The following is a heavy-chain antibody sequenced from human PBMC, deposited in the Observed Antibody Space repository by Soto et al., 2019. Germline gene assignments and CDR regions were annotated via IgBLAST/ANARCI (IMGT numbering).Heavy chain of an antibody. CDR3: ARHLRITGTTSGNWYFDL. J-gene: IGHJ2*01. V-gene: IGHV4-39*01. D-gene: IGHD1-7*01. Sequence: SETLSLTCTVSGGSISSSSYYWGWIRQPPGKGLEWIGSIYYSGSTYYNPSLKSRVTISVDTSKNQFSLKLSSVTAADTAVYYCARHLRITGTTSGNWYFDLWGRGTLVTVSS. CDR2: IYYSGST. CDR1: GGSISSSSYY.